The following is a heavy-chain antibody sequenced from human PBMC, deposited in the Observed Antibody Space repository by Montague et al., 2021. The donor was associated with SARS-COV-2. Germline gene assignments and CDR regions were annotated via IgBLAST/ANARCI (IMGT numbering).Heavy chain of an antibody. CDR1: GGPITSYY. J-gene: IGHJ5*02. CDR3: ARDLGHRYVAGWFDP. V-gene: IGHV4-59*12. Sequence: SETLSLTCAVSGGPITSYYWNWIRQPPGKGLEYIGYIYHSGSTSYNPSLKSRVTISVDTSKNQFSLKLSSVTAADTAVYYCARDLGHRYVAGWFDPWGQGTLVTVSS. CDR2: IYHSGST. D-gene: IGHD5-18*01.